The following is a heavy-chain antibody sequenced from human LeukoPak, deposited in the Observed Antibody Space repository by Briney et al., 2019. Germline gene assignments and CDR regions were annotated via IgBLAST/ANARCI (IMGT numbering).Heavy chain of an antibody. CDR2: MNPNSGNI. D-gene: IGHD1-1*01. CDR3: ARESRDTAWSLDL. J-gene: IGHJ4*02. Sequence: ASVKVSCKASGYTFTSYDINWVRQATGQGLEWMGWMNPNSGNIGYAQNFQGRVTITRDTSISTVYMELSSLRSEDTAVYYCARESRDTAWSLDLWGQGTLVTVSS. CDR1: GYTFTSYD. V-gene: IGHV1-8*03.